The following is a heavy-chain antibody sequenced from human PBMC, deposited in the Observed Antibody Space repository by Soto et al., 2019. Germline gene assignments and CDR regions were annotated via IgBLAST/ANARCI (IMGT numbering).Heavy chain of an antibody. V-gene: IGHV4-4*07. CDR3: ARDDNGANGRAFDP. Sequence: SETLSLTCTVSGGSISNYYWSWIRQPAGKGLEWIGRIYTSGNTNYNPSLKGRVTMSVDMSKNQFSLKLSSVAAADTAVYYCARDDNGANGRAFDPWGQRTMVTVSS. CDR1: GGSISNYY. D-gene: IGHD4-17*01. CDR2: IYTSGNT. J-gene: IGHJ5*02.